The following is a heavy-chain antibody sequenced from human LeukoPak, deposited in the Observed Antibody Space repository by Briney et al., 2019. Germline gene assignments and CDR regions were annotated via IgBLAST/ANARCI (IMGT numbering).Heavy chain of an antibody. Sequence: PSEALSLTCTVSGVSISSSNSYWGWIRQPPGKGLEWIGSIYYSGNTYYNASLKSQVSISIDTSKNQFSLRLTSVTAADTAVYYCARQTGSGLFILPGGQGTLVTVSS. V-gene: IGHV4-39*01. CDR2: IYYSGNT. CDR1: GVSISSSNSY. CDR3: ARQTGSGLFILP. D-gene: IGHD3/OR15-3a*01. J-gene: IGHJ4*02.